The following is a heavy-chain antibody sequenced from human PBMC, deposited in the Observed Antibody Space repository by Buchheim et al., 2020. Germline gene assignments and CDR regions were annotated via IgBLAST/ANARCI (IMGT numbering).Heavy chain of an antibody. CDR2: IGGSGGST. CDR1: GFTFSIA. CDR3: AKGRGAVRENYYFDY. J-gene: IGHJ4*02. Sequence: EVQLLESGGGLVQPGGSLRLSCAASGFTFSIAMAWVRQAPGKGLEWVSTIGGSGGSTYYTVSLRGRFTISRDNSKYTLYLQMNSLRAEDTAVYYCAKGRGAVRENYYFDYWGQGTL. D-gene: IGHD1-26*01. V-gene: IGHV3-23*01.